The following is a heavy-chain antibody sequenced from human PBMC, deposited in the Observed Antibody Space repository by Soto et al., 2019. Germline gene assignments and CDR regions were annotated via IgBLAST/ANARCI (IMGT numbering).Heavy chain of an antibody. CDR1: GFTFGNYW. J-gene: IGHJ3*02. Sequence: EVQLVESGGGLVQPGGSLRLSCAASGFTFGNYWMTWVRQAPGKGLEWVANIKADGSAKSYLDSVRGRFTVSRDKAENSLLLQMNILRAEDTALYYYARNVTPASSGYYLEAIEIWGQGTMVTVS. CDR2: IKADGSAK. CDR3: ARNVTPASSGYYLEAIEI. D-gene: IGHD6-25*01. V-gene: IGHV3-7*05.